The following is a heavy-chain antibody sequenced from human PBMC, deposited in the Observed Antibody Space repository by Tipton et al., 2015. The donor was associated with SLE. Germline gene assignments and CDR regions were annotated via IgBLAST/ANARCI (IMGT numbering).Heavy chain of an antibody. CDR1: GGSISSHY. Sequence: TLSLTCTVSGGSISSHYWSWIRQPPGKGLEWIGYIYNSGSGNYNPSLKSRVTISVDTSKNQFSLKLSSVSAADTAVYYCARSDYYDRSGYYSYAFDIGGQGTMVTVSS. V-gene: IGHV4-59*11. CDR3: ARSDYYDRSGYYSYAFDI. J-gene: IGHJ3*02. CDR2: IYNSGSG. D-gene: IGHD3-22*01.